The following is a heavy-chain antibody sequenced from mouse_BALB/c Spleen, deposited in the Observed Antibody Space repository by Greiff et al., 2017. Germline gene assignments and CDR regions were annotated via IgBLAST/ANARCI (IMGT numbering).Heavy chain of an antibody. J-gene: IGHJ3*01. CDR3: APYDALFAY. V-gene: IGHV14-3*02. CDR1: GFNIKDTY. D-gene: IGHD2-3*01. CDR2: IDPANGNT. Sequence: EVKLQQPGAELVKPGASVKLSCTASGFNIKDTYMHWVKQRPEQGLEWIGRIDPANGNTKYDPKFQGKATITADTSSNTAYLQLSSLTSEDTAVYYCAPYDALFAYWGQGTLVTVSA.